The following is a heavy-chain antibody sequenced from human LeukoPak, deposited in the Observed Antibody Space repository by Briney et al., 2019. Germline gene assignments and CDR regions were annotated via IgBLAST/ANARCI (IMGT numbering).Heavy chain of an antibody. V-gene: IGHV1-2*02. CDR2: INPNSGGT. D-gene: IGHD6-6*01. CDR3: AYGGSAAQFNYNYYLMDV. Sequence: ASVKVSCKASGYTFTAYHMHWVRQAPGQGLEWMGWINPNSGGTNCAQKFQGRVTMTRDTSISTAYMELTRLRSDDTAVYYCAYGGSAAQFNYNYYLMDVWGPGTTVTVSS. CDR1: GYTFTAYH. J-gene: IGHJ6*02.